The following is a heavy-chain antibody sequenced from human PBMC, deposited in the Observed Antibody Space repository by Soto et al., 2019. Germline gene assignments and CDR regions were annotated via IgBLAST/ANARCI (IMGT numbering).Heavy chain of an antibody. J-gene: IGHJ5*02. Sequence: EEQLVEFGGGLVQRGESLRLSCTASGFSVRTNYMSWVRQAPGGGLEWVSTIYLGDSTYYADSVKGRFTISRHSSNNTLFLQMHSLRPEDTATYYCARRRRHYGDLDLCGQGTLVTVSS. CDR1: GFSVRTNY. D-gene: IGHD4-17*01. V-gene: IGHV3-53*04. CDR3: ARRRRHYGDLDL. CDR2: IYLGDST.